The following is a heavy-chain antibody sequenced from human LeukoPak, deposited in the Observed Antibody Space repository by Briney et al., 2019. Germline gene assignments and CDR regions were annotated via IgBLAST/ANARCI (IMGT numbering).Heavy chain of an antibody. CDR2: ISGSGGST. CDR1: GFTFSSYA. Sequence: GGSLRLSCAASGFTFSSYAMSWVRQAPGKGLEWVSAISGSGGSTYYADSVKGRLHICRDNSKNTLYLQMNSLRAEDTAVYYCARGSGYLETFDYWGQGTLVTVSS. D-gene: IGHD3-22*01. CDR3: ARGSGYLETFDY. J-gene: IGHJ4*02. V-gene: IGHV3-23*01.